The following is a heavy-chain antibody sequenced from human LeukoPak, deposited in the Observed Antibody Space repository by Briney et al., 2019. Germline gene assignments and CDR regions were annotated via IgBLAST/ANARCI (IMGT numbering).Heavy chain of an antibody. Sequence: GASVNVSCKASGYTFTSYGISWVRQAPGQGLEWMGWINTYNGNTNYAQELQGRVTMTTDTSTSTASMELRSLRSDDTAVYYCARDSWTLDYGIMDVWGKGTTVTVSS. CDR2: INTYNGNT. V-gene: IGHV1-18*01. D-gene: IGHD4-17*01. CDR1: GYTFTSYG. J-gene: IGHJ6*03. CDR3: ARDSWTLDYGIMDV.